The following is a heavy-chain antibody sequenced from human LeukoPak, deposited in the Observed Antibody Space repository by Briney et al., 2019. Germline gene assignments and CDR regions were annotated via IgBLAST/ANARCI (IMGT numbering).Heavy chain of an antibody. CDR3: TTVFISGSYPFDY. D-gene: IGHD1-26*01. J-gene: IGHJ4*02. V-gene: IGHV3-15*01. CDR1: GSTFSNAW. Sequence: GGSLRLSCAASGSTFSNAWMSWVRQAPGKGLEWVGRIKSKTDGGTTDYAAPVKGRFTISRDDSKNTLYLQMNSLKTEDTAVYYCTTVFISGSYPFDYWGQGTLVTVSS. CDR2: IKSKTDGGTT.